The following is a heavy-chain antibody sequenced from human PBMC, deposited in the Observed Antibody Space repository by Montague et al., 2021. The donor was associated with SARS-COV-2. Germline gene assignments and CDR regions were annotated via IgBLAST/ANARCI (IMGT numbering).Heavy chain of an antibody. CDR1: GASISSSSYY. D-gene: IGHD3-3*01. CDR2: IYYSGST. J-gene: IGHJ5*02. Sequence: SETLSLTCTVSGASISSSSYYWGWIRQPPGEGLEWIGSIYYSGSTYYNPTLKSRVTISVDTSKNQFSLKLSSVTAADTAVYYCARQPHQQSSIFGVVWEGYWFDHWGQGTLVTVSS. V-gene: IGHV4-39*01. CDR3: ARQPHQQSSIFGVVWEGYWFDH.